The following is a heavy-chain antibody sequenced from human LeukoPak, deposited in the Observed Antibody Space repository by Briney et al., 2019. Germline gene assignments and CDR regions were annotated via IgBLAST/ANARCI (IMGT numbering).Heavy chain of an antibody. J-gene: IGHJ4*02. CDR3: TRATSRDSGFDY. V-gene: IGHV1-69*05. Sequence: SVKVSCKASGGTFSSYAISWVRQAPGQGLEWMGGIIPIFGTANYAQKFQGRVTITTDESTSTAYMELSSLRSEDTAVYYCTRATSRDSGFDYWGQGTLVTVSS. CDR1: GGTFSSYA. D-gene: IGHD5-12*01. CDR2: IIPIFGTA.